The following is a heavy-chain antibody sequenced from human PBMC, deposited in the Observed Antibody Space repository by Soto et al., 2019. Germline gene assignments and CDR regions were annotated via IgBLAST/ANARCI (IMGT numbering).Heavy chain of an antibody. Sequence: QVQLVQSGAEVKKPGSSVMVSCKASGGTFSRTTITWLRQAPGQGLEWMGRIIPILGIANYAQKFQGRITITADKSTSSAYMDLSSLRSEDTAVYYCARDEGECDRGTCYRPSVYWGQGTLVTVSS. CDR3: ARDEGECDRGTCYRPSVY. D-gene: IGHD2-15*01. J-gene: IGHJ4*02. CDR2: IIPILGIA. V-gene: IGHV1-69*08. CDR1: GGTFSRTT.